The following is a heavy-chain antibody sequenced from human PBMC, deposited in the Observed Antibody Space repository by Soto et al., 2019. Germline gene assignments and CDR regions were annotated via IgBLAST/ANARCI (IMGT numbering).Heavy chain of an antibody. CDR1: GGTLSSFY. Sequence: SETLSLTGNSSGGTLSSFYYSWIRQAPGKGLEWIGYIYYTGSTNYNPSLKSRVTMSVDTSKNQFSLKLTSVTAADTAVYFCAVTRGGAHPHDIWGQGTMVTVSS. CDR3: AVTRGGAHPHDI. J-gene: IGHJ3*02. V-gene: IGHV4-59*01. CDR2: IYYTGST. D-gene: IGHD2-21*02.